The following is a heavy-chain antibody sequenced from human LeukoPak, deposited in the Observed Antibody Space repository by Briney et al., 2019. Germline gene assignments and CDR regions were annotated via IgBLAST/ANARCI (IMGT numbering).Heavy chain of an antibody. J-gene: IGHJ4*02. CDR3: AREVLGTTSGFDY. CDR2: IKQDGTET. D-gene: IGHD1-1*01. V-gene: IGHV3-7*01. Sequence: GGSLRLSCAASGFTFNLYWMSWVRQAPGKGLEWVAHIKQDGTETYSLASVKGRFTISRDNAKDLLYLQMNSLRAEDTAMYYCAREVLGTTSGFDYWGQGTLVTVSS. CDR1: GFTFNLYW.